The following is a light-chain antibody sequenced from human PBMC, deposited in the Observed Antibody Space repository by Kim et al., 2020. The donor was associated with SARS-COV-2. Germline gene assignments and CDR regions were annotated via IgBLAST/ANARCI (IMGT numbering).Light chain of an antibody. CDR3: SSHTTSSTYV. CDR1: SSDFGYYNS. CDR2: DVS. J-gene: IGLJ1*01. Sequence: QSITIYCPGTSSDFGYYNSVSWYQQHPGKAPKLIMYDVSGRASGVSNRFSGSQSGNTASLTISGLRAEDKADYYCSSHTTSSTYVFGSGTKVTVL. V-gene: IGLV2-14*04.